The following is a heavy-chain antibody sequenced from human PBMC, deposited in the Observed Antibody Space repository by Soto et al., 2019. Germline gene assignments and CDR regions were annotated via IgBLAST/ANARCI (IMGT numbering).Heavy chain of an antibody. CDR2: LYDVDGS. J-gene: IGHJ3*01. CDR3: ATWHEREHAYDV. CDR1: GFTISGKTY. D-gene: IGHD1-1*01. V-gene: IGHV3-53*01. Sequence: DVQLVESGGGLIQPGESLRLSCVAFGFTISGKTYVAWVRHAPGKGLEWVSALYDVDGSFYADSVKGRFTTSSDSSKTTVYLQMNDLRPDDTAGYYCATWHEREHAYDVWGQGTTVTVSS.